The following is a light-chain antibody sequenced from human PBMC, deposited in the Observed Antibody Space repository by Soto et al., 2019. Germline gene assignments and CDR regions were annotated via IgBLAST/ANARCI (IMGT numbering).Light chain of an antibody. Sequence: QPVLTQRPSASGSPGQSVTISCTGTSSDVGGYNYVSWYQQHPGKAPKLMIYEVSKRPSGVPDRFSGSKSGNTASLTVSGLQAEDEADYYCSSYAGSNNFVVFGGGTKLTVL. CDR1: SSDVGGYNY. CDR3: SSYAGSNNFVV. CDR2: EVS. V-gene: IGLV2-8*01. J-gene: IGLJ2*01.